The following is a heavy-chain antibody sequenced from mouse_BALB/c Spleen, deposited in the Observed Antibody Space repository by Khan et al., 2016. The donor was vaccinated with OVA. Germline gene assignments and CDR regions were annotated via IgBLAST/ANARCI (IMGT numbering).Heavy chain of an antibody. Sequence: EVKLVESGGDLVKPGGSLKLSCAASGFTFSSYGMSWVRQTPDKRLEWVATISSGGSYTYYPDSVKGRFTISRDNAKNTLYLQMSSLKSEDTAMYYCARRGANWDFDYWGQGTTLTVSS. J-gene: IGHJ2*01. D-gene: IGHD4-1*01. CDR1: GFTFSSYG. CDR2: ISSGGSYT. CDR3: ARRGANWDFDY. V-gene: IGHV5-6*02.